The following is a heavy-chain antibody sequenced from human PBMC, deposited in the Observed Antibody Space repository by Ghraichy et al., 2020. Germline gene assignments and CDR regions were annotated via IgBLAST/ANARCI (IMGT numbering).Heavy chain of an antibody. CDR1: GFTFSSYG. CDR3: AREWQDPARFLGNDAFDI. CDR2: IWYDGSNK. Sequence: GGSMRLSCAASGFTFSSYGMHWVRQAPGKGLEWVAVIWYDGSNKYYADSVKGRFTISRDNSKNTLYLQMNSLRAEDTAVYYCAREWQDPARFLGNDAFDIWGQGTMVTVSS. J-gene: IGHJ3*02. D-gene: IGHD3-3*01. V-gene: IGHV3-33*01.